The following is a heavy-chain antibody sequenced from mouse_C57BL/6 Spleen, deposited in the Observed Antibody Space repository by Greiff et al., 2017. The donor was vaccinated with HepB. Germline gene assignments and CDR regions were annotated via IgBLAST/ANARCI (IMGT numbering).Heavy chain of an antibody. J-gene: IGHJ2*01. D-gene: IGHD2-4*01. V-gene: IGHV1-55*01. CDR1: GYTFTSYW. Sequence: QVQLQQPGAELVKPGASVKMSCKASGYTFTSYWITWVKQRPGQGLEWIGDIYPGSGSTNYNEKFKSKATLTVDTSSSTAYMQLSSLTSEDSAVYYCARFGDYDGGFFDYWGQGTTLTVSS. CDR3: ARFGDYDGGFFDY. CDR2: IYPGSGST.